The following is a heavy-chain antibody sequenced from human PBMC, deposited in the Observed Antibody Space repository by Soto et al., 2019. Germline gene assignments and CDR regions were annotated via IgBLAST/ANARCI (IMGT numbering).Heavy chain of an antibody. CDR2: ISSSSSYI. CDR3: AREKIPAAGTTGNFYPYYGMDV. CDR1: GFTFSSYS. D-gene: IGHD6-13*01. Sequence: PGGSLRLSCAASGFTFSSYSMNWVRQAPGKGLEWVSSISSSSSYIYYADSVKGRFTISRDNAKNTLYLQMNSLRAEDTAVYYCAREKIPAAGTTGNFYPYYGMDVWGQGTTVTVSS. J-gene: IGHJ6*02. V-gene: IGHV3-21*01.